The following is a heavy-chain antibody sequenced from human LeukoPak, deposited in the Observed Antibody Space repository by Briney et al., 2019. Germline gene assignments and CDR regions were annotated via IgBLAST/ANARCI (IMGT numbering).Heavy chain of an antibody. V-gene: IGHV1-18*01. CDR2: ISAYNGNT. D-gene: IGHD3-9*01. J-gene: IGHJ4*02. CDR3: ASLRILTGYYTPTYYFDY. CDR1: GYTFTSYG. Sequence: ASVKVSCKASGYTFTSYGISWLRQAPGQGLEWMGWISAYNGNTNYAQKLQGRVTMTTDTSTSTAYMELRSLRSDDTAVYYCASLRILTGYYTPTYYFDYWGQGTLVTVSS.